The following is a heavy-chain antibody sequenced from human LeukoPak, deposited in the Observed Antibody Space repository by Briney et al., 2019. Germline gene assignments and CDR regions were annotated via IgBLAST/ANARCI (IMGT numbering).Heavy chain of an antibody. V-gene: IGHV3-21*01. D-gene: IGHD2-2*01. CDR1: GFTFSSYS. CDR2: ISSSSSYI. J-gene: IGHJ4*02. CDR3: VVVCSSTSCYAGLDY. Sequence: PGGSLRLFCAASGFTFSSYSMNWVRQAPGKGLEWVSSISSSSSYIYYADSVKGRFTISRDNAKNSLYLQMNSLRAEDTAVYYCVVVCSSTSCYAGLDYWGQGTLVTVSS.